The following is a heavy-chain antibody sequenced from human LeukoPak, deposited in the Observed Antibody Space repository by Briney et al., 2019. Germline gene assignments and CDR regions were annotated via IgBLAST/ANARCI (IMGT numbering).Heavy chain of an antibody. CDR3: VRAPGDGSYGHFDW. V-gene: IGHV3-74*01. D-gene: IGHD6-19*01. CDR1: GFTFNTYW. Sequence: PGGSLRLSCEASGFTFNTYWMHWVRQAPGKGLVWVSRISPNGDKTNYADSVKGRFTLSRDTAKNTLYLQMNSLRAEDTAVYYCVRAPGDGSYGHFDWWGQGTLVTVSS. CDR2: ISPNGDKT. J-gene: IGHJ4*02.